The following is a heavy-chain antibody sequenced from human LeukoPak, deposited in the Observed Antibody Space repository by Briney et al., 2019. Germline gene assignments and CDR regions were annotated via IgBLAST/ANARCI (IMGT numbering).Heavy chain of an antibody. CDR2: IYHSGST. V-gene: IGHV4-30-2*01. Sequence: SETLSLTCTVSGGSISSGSYYWSWIRQPPGKGLEWIGYIYHSGSTYYNPSLKSRVTISVDRSKNQFSLKLSSVTAADTAVYYCARDPYSSSWYYFDYWGQGTLVTVSS. CDR3: ARDPYSSSWYYFDY. CDR1: GGSISSGSYY. J-gene: IGHJ4*02. D-gene: IGHD6-13*01.